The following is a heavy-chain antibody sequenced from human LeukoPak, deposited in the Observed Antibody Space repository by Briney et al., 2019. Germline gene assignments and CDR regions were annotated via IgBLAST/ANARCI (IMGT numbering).Heavy chain of an antibody. Sequence: GGSLRLSCVASGFTFSSYAMSWVRQAPGKGLEWVSAISGSGGSTYYADSVKGRFTISRDNSKNTLYLQMNSLRAEDTAVYYCAKGDTAMVGHFDYWGQGTLVTVSS. J-gene: IGHJ4*02. CDR2: ISGSGGST. D-gene: IGHD5-18*01. V-gene: IGHV3-23*01. CDR3: AKGDTAMVGHFDY. CDR1: GFTFSSYA.